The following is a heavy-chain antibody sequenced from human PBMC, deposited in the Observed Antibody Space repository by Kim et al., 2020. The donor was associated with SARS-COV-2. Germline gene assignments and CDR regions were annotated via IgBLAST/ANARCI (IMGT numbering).Heavy chain of an antibody. CDR3: ARDLSEGLRYFDWLSD. Sequence: SVKVSCKASGGTFSSYAISWVRQAPGQGLEWMGGIIPIFGTANYAQKFQGRVTITADESTSTAYMELSSLRSEDTAVYYCARDLSEGLRYFDWLSDWGQGTLVTVSS. CDR1: GGTFSSYA. CDR2: IIPIFGTA. D-gene: IGHD3-9*01. J-gene: IGHJ4*02. V-gene: IGHV1-69*13.